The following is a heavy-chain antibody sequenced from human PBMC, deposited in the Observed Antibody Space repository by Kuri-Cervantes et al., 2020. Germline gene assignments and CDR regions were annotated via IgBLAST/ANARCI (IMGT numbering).Heavy chain of an antibody. V-gene: IGHV3-23*01. Sequence: GESLKISCAASGFTFSSYAMSWVRQAPGKGLDWVSAISGSADSTYYADSVKGRFTVSRDNSKNTLYLQMNSLRAEDTAVYYCAKEGVAVAGMYYYYMDVWGKGTTVTVSS. J-gene: IGHJ6*03. CDR2: ISGSADST. CDR1: GFTFSSYA. CDR3: AKEGVAVAGMYYYYMDV. D-gene: IGHD6-19*01.